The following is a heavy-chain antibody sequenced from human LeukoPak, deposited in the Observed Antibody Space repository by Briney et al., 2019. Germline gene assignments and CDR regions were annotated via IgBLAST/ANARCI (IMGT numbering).Heavy chain of an antibody. D-gene: IGHD1-1*01. Sequence: GEALRISCKASGYSFTTYWIGWERQMPGEGLEWMGMCFPGDSDRRYSPSFQGQVTISADKSITTAYLQWNSLKASDTAIYYCARGPRGGNWNEALDYWGQGTLVTVSS. J-gene: IGHJ4*02. V-gene: IGHV5-51*01. CDR3: ARGPRGGNWNEALDY. CDR1: GYSFTTYW. CDR2: CFPGDSDR.